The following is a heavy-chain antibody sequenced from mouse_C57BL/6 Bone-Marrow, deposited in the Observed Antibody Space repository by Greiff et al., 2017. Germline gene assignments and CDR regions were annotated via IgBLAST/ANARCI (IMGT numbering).Heavy chain of an antibody. V-gene: IGHV2-9*01. J-gene: IGHJ4*01. CDR2: IWGGGGT. D-gene: IGHD1-1*01. CDR1: GFSLTSDG. Sequence: VQRVESGPGLVAPSQSLSITCTVSGFSLTSDGVDWVRQPPGKGLEWLGVIWGGGGTNYNSALMYRLSISKDNSKSHVFLQMTSLQTDATAKYCGAFYSYGSTYAMDYWGQGTSVTVSS. CDR3: AFYSYGSTYAMDY.